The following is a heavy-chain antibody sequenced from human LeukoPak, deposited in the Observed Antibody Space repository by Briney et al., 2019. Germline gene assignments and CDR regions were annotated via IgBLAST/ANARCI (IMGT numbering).Heavy chain of an antibody. CDR1: GGTFSSYA. V-gene: IGHV1-69*04. Sequence: ASVKVSCKASGGTFSSYAISWVRQAPGQGLEWMGRIIPILGIANYAQKFQGRVTITADKSTSTAYMELSSLRSEDTAVYYCARDPPWQWRRESDAFDIWGQGTMVTVSS. CDR3: ARDPPWQWRRESDAFDI. D-gene: IGHD6-19*01. CDR2: IIPILGIA. J-gene: IGHJ3*02.